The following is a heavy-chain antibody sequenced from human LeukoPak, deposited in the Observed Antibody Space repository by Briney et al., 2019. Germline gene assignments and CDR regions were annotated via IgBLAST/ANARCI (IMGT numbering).Heavy chain of an antibody. V-gene: IGHV3-7*03. J-gene: IGHJ6*02. CDR2: INRDGSES. CDR3: ARRNAMDV. CDR1: GFTFSNYW. Sequence: GGSLRLSCAASGFTFSNYWMTWVRQAPGKGLEWVANINRDGSESYYVDSVKGRFTISRDDAKSSLYLQMNSLRAEDTAVYYCARRNAMDVWGQGTTVIVFS.